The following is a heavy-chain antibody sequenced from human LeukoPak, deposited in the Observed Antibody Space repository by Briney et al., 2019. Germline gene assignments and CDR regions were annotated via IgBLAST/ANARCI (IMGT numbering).Heavy chain of an antibody. D-gene: IGHD3-9*01. Sequence: GGSLRLSCAASGFTFTRYAMTWVRQAPGKGLEWVSAISGSGGSTSYADSVKGRFTISRDNSKNTLYLQMNSLRAEDTAVYYCAKGVDILTAYLDYWGQGTLVTVSS. CDR3: AKGVDILTAYLDY. V-gene: IGHV3-23*01. CDR1: GFTFTRYA. J-gene: IGHJ4*02. CDR2: ISGSGGST.